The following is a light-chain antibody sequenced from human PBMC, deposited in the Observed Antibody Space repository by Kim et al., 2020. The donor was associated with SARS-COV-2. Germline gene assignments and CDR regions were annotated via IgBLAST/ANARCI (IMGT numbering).Light chain of an antibody. CDR1: SGDVGGYKY. CDR3: SSYTSSSTTYV. CDR2: DVT. Sequence: QSLTVSCTGTSGDVGGYKYVAWYQQHPGKAPKLMIYDVTNRPSGVSNRFSGSKSGNTASLTISGLQAEDEADYYCSSYTSSSTTYVFGTGTKVTVL. J-gene: IGLJ1*01. V-gene: IGLV2-14*03.